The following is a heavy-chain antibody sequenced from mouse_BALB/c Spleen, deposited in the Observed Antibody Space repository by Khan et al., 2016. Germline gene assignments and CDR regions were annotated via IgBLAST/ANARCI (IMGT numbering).Heavy chain of an antibody. CDR1: GFTFRSYT. CDR3: ARCPFDYDDGGFDC. CDR2: ISSGGINT. V-gene: IGHV5-9*03. D-gene: IGHD2-4*01. Sequence: EVELVESGGGLVKPGGSLKLSCAASGFTFRSYTMSWVRQTPEKRLEWVATISSGGINTYYTDSVKGRFTISRDIAKNNLYLQMSSLRSEDTALXYCARCPFDYDDGGFDCWGQGTTLTVSS. J-gene: IGHJ2*01.